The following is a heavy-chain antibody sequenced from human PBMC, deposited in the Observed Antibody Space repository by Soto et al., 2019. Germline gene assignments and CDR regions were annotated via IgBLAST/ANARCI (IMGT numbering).Heavy chain of an antibody. V-gene: IGHV2-26*01. D-gene: IGHD6-13*01. CDR3: APTYSTSWYFFDP. J-gene: IGHJ5*02. CDR1: GFSLRNAGLG. CDR2: IFSHDEK. Sequence: QVTVKESGPVLVTPTETLTLTCTVSGFSLRNAGLGVSWIRQPPGKALEWLAHIFSHDEKSYSTSLKSRLNISKDPSKSQVVLTMTNMDPVDTATYYCAPTYSTSWYFFDPWGQGTLVTVSS.